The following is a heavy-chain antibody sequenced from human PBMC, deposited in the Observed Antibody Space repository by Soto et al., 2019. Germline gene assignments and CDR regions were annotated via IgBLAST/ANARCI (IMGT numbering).Heavy chain of an antibody. V-gene: IGHV3-15*01. CDR3: TTDLLVVPAAMGHDY. J-gene: IGHJ4*02. D-gene: IGHD2-2*01. CDR1: GFTFSNAW. CDR2: IKSKTDGGTT. Sequence: RRLSCAASGFTFSNAWMSWVRQAPGKGLEWVGRIKSKTDGGTTDYAAPVKGRFTISRDDSKNTLYLQMNSLKTEDTAVYYCTTDLLVVPAAMGHDYWSQGTLVTVSS.